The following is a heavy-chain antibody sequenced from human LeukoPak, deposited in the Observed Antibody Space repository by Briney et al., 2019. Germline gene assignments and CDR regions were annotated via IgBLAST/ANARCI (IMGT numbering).Heavy chain of an antibody. Sequence: GVSLRLSCAASGFTVSRSYISWVRQAPGKGLEWVSVIYTSGNTYYADSVKGRFTISRDNSKNTLYPQMNSLRAEDTAVYYCARAPFYFDSSNYPYFDYWGQGTLVTVSS. J-gene: IGHJ4*02. CDR3: ARAPFYFDSSNYPYFDY. D-gene: IGHD3-22*01. CDR2: IYTSGNT. V-gene: IGHV3-53*01. CDR1: GFTVSRSY.